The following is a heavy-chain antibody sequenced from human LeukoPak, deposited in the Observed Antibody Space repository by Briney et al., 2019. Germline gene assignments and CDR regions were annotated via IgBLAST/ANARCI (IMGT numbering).Heavy chain of an antibody. V-gene: IGHV4-59*01. J-gene: IGHJ3*02. CDR2: IYYSGST. CDR1: GRSISSYY. Sequence: SETLSLTCTVAGRSISSYYWSCIRQPPGKGLEWLGYIYYSGSTTYNPSLKSRVTISVDTSKHQFCLKLSSVPAAGGAGYYCPRDTPYGDLAFDSWGRGRVVSV. CDR3: PRDTPYGDLAFDS. D-gene: IGHD4-17*01.